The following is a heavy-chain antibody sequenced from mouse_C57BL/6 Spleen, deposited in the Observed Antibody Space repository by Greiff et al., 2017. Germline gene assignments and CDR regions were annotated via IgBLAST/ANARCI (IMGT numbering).Heavy chain of an antibody. CDR3: ASEGHGNYEGFAY. D-gene: IGHD2-1*01. CDR1: GFSLTSYG. J-gene: IGHJ3*01. V-gene: IGHV2-6*01. CDR2: IWGVGST. Sequence: QVQLKESGPGLVAPSQSLSITCTVSGFSLTSYGVDWVRQSPGKGLEWLGVIWGVGSTNYNSALKSRLSISKDNSKSQVFLKMNSLQTDDTAVYYCASEGHGNYEGFAYWGQGTLVTVSA.